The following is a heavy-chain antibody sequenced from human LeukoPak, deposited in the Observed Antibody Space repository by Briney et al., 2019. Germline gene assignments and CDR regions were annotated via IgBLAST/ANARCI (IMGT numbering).Heavy chain of an antibody. V-gene: IGHV3-23*01. CDR2: IGGDGDST. CDR1: GFTFSTYA. Sequence: PGRSLRLSCAASGFTFSTYAMSWVRQAPGKGLEWVSAIGGDGDSTYYADSVKGRFIISRDNSKNTLYLQMNSLRAEDTALYYCAKNGVPVRIWGQGTLVTVSS. CDR3: AKNGVPVRI. D-gene: IGHD4-17*01. J-gene: IGHJ4*02.